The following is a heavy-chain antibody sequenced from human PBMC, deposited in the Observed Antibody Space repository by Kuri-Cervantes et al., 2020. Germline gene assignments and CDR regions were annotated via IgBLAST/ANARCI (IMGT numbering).Heavy chain of an antibody. D-gene: IGHD3-10*01. V-gene: IGHV4-55*02. Sequence: SETLSLTCAVSGDSIISGNWLIWVRQSPGKGLEWIGEIHHSGSTYYNPSLKSRVTISVDKSKNQFSLKLSSVTAADTAVYYCASTMVRGVIIYWGQGTLVTVSS. CDR1: GDSIISGNW. CDR2: IHHSGST. J-gene: IGHJ4*02. CDR3: ASTMVRGVIIY.